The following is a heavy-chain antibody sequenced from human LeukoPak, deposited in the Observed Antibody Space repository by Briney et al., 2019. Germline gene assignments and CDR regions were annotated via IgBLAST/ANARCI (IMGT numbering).Heavy chain of an antibody. CDR2: IYSGGST. J-gene: IGHJ5*02. CDR3: ARVMDYGDGWFDR. D-gene: IGHD4-17*01. Sequence: GGSLRLSCAASGFTVSSNYMSWVRQAPGKGLEWVSVIYSGGSTYYADSVKGRFTISRDNSKNTLYLQMNSLRAEDTAVYYCARVMDYGDGWFDRWGQGTLVTVSS. CDR1: GFTVSSNY. V-gene: IGHV3-53*01.